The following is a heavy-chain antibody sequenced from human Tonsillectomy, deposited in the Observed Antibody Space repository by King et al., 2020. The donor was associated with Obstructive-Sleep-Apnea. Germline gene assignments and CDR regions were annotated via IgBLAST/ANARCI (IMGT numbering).Heavy chain of an antibody. D-gene: IGHD3-22*01. J-gene: IGHJ4*02. CDR2: IFHTGST. CDR1: GDSVSSVHYS. Sequence: QLQESGSGLVKPSQTLSLTCAVSGDSVSSVHYSWGWIRQPPGKGLEWIGYIFHTGSTYYNPSLKTRVTISVDRSKNQFSLDLNSGTAADTAVYYCARVNNTYYYDSSGYYYLPYFDYWGQGTLVTVSS. V-gene: IGHV4-30-2*01. CDR3: ARVNNTYYYDSSGYYYLPYFDY.